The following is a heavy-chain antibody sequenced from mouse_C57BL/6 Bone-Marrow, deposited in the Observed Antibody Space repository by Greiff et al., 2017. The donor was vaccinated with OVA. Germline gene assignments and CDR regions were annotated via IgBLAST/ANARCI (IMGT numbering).Heavy chain of an antibody. V-gene: IGHV1-50*01. D-gene: IGHD3-2*02. Sequence: QVQLQQPGAELVKPGASVKLSCKASGYTFTSYWMPWVKQRPGQGLEWIGEIDPSDSYPNYNQKFKGKATLTVDTSSSTAYMQLSSRTSEYSAVDYCAREGDSSGYVADYRGQGTSVTVSS. CDR3: AREGDSSGYVADY. CDR1: GYTFTSYW. J-gene: IGHJ4*01. CDR2: IDPSDSYP.